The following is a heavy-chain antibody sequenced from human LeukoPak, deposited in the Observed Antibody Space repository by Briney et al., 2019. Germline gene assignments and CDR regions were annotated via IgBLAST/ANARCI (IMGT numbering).Heavy chain of an antibody. CDR3: ARVDMATIVYFDS. J-gene: IGHJ4*02. D-gene: IGHD5-24*01. V-gene: IGHV4-30-4*01. Sequence: SETLSLTCTVSGGSISSGDYYWSWIRQPPGKGLEWIGYIYYSGSTYYNPSLKSRVTISVDTSKSQFSLKLSSVTAADTAVYYCARVDMATIVYFDSWGQGTLVTVSS. CDR2: IYYSGST. CDR1: GGSISSGDYY.